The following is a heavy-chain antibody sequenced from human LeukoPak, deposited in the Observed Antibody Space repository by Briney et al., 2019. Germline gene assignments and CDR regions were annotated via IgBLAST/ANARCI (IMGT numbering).Heavy chain of an antibody. CDR3: AKDSKIVGPTFRSYHYMDV. J-gene: IGHJ6*03. Sequence: PSETLSLTCTVSGGSISSYYWSWIRQPAGKGLESIGHISTSGSTNYKPSLKSRVTMSVDTSKNQFSLKLSSVTAADTAVYYCAKDSKIVGPTFRSYHYMDVWGKGTTVTVSS. CDR1: GGSISSYY. D-gene: IGHD1-26*01. CDR2: ISTSGST. V-gene: IGHV4-4*07.